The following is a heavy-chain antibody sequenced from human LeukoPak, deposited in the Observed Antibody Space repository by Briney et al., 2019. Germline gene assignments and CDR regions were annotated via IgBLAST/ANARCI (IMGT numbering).Heavy chain of an antibody. CDR1: GDSISSGGYY. V-gene: IGHV4-31*03. CDR2: IYYSGST. D-gene: IGHD2-21*02. CDR3: ARAYVVVTAILWFDP. J-gene: IGHJ5*02. Sequence: SQTLSLTCTVSGDSISSGGYYWSWIRQHPGKGLEWIGYIYYSGSTYYNPSLKSRVTISVDTSKNQFSLKLSSVTAADTAVYYCARAYVVVTAILWFDPWGQGTLVTVSS.